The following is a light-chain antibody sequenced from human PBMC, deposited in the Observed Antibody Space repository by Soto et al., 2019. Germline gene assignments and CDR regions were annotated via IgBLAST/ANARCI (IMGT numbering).Light chain of an antibody. CDR2: ATS. CDR3: LQDYSYPRT. CDR1: QGIRND. Sequence: AIQMTQSPSSLSASVGDRVTIICRASQGIRNDLGWYQQRPGKAPKLLIYATSNLQSGVPSRFSGSGSDTDFTLTISSLQPEDFATYYCLQDYSYPRTFGQGTKVEIK. J-gene: IGKJ1*01. V-gene: IGKV1-6*01.